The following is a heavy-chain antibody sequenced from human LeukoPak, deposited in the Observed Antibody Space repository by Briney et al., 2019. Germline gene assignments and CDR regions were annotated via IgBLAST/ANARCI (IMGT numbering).Heavy chain of an antibody. CDR2: IYYSGST. J-gene: IGHJ4*02. Sequence: SETLSLTCTVSGGSISSYYWSWIRQPPGKGLEWIGYIYYSGSTNHNPSLESRVTISVDTSKNQFSLELSSVTAADTAVYYCAREKSSTDYFDYWGQGTLVTVSS. CDR1: GGSISSYY. D-gene: IGHD4-17*01. V-gene: IGHV4-59*01. CDR3: AREKSSTDYFDY.